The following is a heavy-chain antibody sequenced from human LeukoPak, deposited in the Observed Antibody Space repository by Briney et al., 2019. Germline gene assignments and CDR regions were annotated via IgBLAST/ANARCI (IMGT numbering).Heavy chain of an antibody. CDR2: INHSGST. V-gene: IGHV4-34*01. CDR1: GGSFSAYY. D-gene: IGHD3-22*01. CDR3: ARGERITMTD. Sequence: PSETLSLTCAVYGGSFSAYYWSWIRQPPGKGLEWIGEINHSGSTNYNPSLKSRVAISVDTSRNQFSLRLSSVTAADTAVYYCARGERITMTDWGQGTLVTVSS. J-gene: IGHJ4*02.